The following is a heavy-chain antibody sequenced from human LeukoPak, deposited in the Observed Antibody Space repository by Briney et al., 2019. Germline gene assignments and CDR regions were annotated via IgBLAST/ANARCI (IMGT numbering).Heavy chain of an antibody. V-gene: IGHV3-30-3*01. Sequence: PGRSLRLSCAASGFTFSSYAMHWVRQAPGKGLEWVAVISYDGSNKYYADSVKGRFTISRENSKNTLYLQMNSLRAEDTAVYYCARSGIQLWTGYFDYWGQGTLVTVSS. J-gene: IGHJ4*02. CDR2: ISYDGSNK. D-gene: IGHD5-18*01. CDR3: ARSGIQLWTGYFDY. CDR1: GFTFSSYA.